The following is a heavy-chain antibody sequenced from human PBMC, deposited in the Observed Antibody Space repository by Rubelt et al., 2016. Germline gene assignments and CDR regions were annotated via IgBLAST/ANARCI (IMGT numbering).Heavy chain of an antibody. CDR1: DASIRSNSYY. D-gene: IGHD4-17*01. CDR3: ARLETTVTKRSFDY. CDR2: IFYSGSF. V-gene: IGHV4-39*01. J-gene: IGHJ4*02. Sequence: QLQLQESGPGLVKPSETLSLACTVSDASIRSNSYYWGWIRQPPGKGLEWIGSIFYSGSFYYNPSLKSRVTISLDTSKHRFAVKLGSVSAADRAVYYCARLETTVTKRSFDYWGQGTLVTVSS.